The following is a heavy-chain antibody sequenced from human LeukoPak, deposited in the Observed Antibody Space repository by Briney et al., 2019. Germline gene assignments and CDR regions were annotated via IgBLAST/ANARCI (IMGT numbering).Heavy chain of an antibody. CDR1: GYTLTELS. Sequence: GASVKVSCKVSGYTLTELSMHWVRQAPGKGLEWMGGFDPEDGETIYAQKFQGRVTMTEDTSTDTAYMELRSLRSDDTAVYYCARRSVDYYDSSGYESPGGDYWGQGTLVTVSS. V-gene: IGHV1-24*01. CDR2: FDPEDGET. J-gene: IGHJ4*02. D-gene: IGHD3-22*01. CDR3: ARRSVDYYDSSGYESPGGDY.